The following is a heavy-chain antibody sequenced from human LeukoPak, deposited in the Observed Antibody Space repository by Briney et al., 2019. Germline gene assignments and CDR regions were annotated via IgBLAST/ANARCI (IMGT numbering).Heavy chain of an antibody. CDR1: GGTFSSYT. CDR3: ASYYYDILTGSNY. D-gene: IGHD3-9*01. CDR2: IIPTLGIA. Sequence: SVKVSCKASGGTFSSYTISWVRQAPGQGLEWMGRIIPTLGIANYAQKFQGRVTITADKSTSTAYMELSSLRSEDTAVYYCASYYYDILTGSNYWGQGTLVTVSS. V-gene: IGHV1-69*02. J-gene: IGHJ4*02.